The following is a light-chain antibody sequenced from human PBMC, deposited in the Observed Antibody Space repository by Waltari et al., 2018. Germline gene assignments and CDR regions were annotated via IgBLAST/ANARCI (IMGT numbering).Light chain of an antibody. CDR3: QHRSDWPLT. V-gene: IGKV3-11*01. J-gene: IGKJ4*01. CDR2: EAS. Sequence: CRASESVIRNLAGYQQKPGQAPRLLIYEASNRATGIPARFSGSGSGTDFTLTISSLEPEDFAVYYCQHRSDWPLTFGGGTKVEIK. CDR1: ESVIRN.